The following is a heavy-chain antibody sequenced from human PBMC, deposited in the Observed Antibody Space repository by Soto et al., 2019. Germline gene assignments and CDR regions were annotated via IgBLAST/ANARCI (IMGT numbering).Heavy chain of an antibody. CDR1: GFTFSGSA. CDR2: IRSKANSYAT. D-gene: IGHD3-3*01. CDR3: TRTITIVGVVTTDY. V-gene: IGHV3-73*01. J-gene: IGHJ4*02. Sequence: GGSLRLSCAASGFTFSGSAMHWVRQASGKGLEWVGRIRSKANSYATAYAASVKGRFTIARDDSKNTAYLQMNSLKTEDTAVYYCTRTITIVGVVTTDYWGQGTLVTVSS.